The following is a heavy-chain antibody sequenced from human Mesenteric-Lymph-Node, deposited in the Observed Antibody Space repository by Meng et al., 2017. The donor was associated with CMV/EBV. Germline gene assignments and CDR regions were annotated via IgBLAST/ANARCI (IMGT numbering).Heavy chain of an antibody. CDR2: IYHSGST. D-gene: IGHD2-2*01. CDR1: GYSIGSGYY. Sequence: GPLRLSCTVSGYSIGSGYYWGWIRQPPGKGLEWIGSIYHSGSTYYNPSLKSRVTISVDTSKNQFSLKLSSVTAADTAVYYCARSGVVPAALWVYWGQGTLVTVSS. V-gene: IGHV4-38-2*02. J-gene: IGHJ4*02. CDR3: ARSGVVPAALWVY.